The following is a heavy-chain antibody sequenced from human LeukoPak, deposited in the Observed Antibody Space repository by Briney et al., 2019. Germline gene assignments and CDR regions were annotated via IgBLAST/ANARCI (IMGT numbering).Heavy chain of an antibody. D-gene: IGHD4-17*01. Sequence: ASVKVSCKASGYTFTGYYMHWVRQAPGQGLEWMGWINPNSGGTNYAQKFQGRVTMTRDTSISTAYMELSRLRSDDTAVYYCARPAHDYGDYEFDYWGQGTLVTVSS. J-gene: IGHJ4*02. V-gene: IGHV1-2*02. CDR2: INPNSGGT. CDR1: GYTFTGYY. CDR3: ARPAHDYGDYEFDY.